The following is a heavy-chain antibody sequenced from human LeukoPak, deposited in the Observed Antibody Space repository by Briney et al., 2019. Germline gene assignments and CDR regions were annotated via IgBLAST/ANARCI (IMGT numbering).Heavy chain of an antibody. CDR1: GESFNSHY. D-gene: IGHD3-3*01. CDR2: INRSGDA. J-gene: IGHJ4*02. Sequence: SETLSLTCALYGESFNSHYWTWLRQAPGKGLEWIGEINRSGDAKYNPSLKSRVIISVDTAKNQFSLRLTSVTAADTAVYYCARVKGGRMTIFRVVPFHFDYWGQGTLVTVSS. V-gene: IGHV4-34*01. CDR3: ARVKGGRMTIFRVVPFHFDY.